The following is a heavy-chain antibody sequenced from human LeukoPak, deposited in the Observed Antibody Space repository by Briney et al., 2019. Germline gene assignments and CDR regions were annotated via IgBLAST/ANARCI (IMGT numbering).Heavy chain of an antibody. V-gene: IGHV3-23*01. CDR3: AKALHQSGYSYYYYYYGMDV. CDR2: ISGSGGST. CDR1: GFTFSSYA. J-gene: IGHJ6*02. Sequence: PGASLRLSSAASGFTFSSYAMSWVRQAPGKGLEWVSAISGSGGSTYYADSVKGRFTISRDNSKNTLYLQMNSLRAEDTAVYYCAKALHQSGYSYYYYYYGMDVWGQGTTVTVSS. D-gene: IGHD3-3*01.